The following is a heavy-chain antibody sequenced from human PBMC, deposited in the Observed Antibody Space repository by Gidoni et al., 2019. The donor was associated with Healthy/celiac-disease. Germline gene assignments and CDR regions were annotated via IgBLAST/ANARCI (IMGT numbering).Heavy chain of an antibody. CDR1: GGSFSGYY. D-gene: IGHD6-13*01. Sequence: QVQLQQWGAGLLKPSETLSLTCAVYGGSFSGYYWSWIRQPPGKGLEWIGEINHSGSTNYNPSLKSRVTISVDTSKNQFSLKLSSVTAADTAVYYCARKGGAIAAAHNFDYWGQGTLVTVSS. CDR2: INHSGST. V-gene: IGHV4-34*01. J-gene: IGHJ4*02. CDR3: ARKGGAIAAAHNFDY.